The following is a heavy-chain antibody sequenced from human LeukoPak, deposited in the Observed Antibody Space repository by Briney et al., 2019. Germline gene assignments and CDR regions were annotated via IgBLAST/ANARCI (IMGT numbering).Heavy chain of an antibody. CDR3: ARDRYMDV. J-gene: IGHJ6*03. CDR1: GGSISSSSYY. V-gene: IGHV4-39*07. CDR2: IYYSGST. Sequence: SETLFLTCTVSGGSISSSSYYWGWIRQPPGKGLEWIGSIYYSGSTYYNPSLKSRVTISVDTSKNQFSLKLSSVTAADTAVYYCARDRYMDVWGKGTTVTVSS.